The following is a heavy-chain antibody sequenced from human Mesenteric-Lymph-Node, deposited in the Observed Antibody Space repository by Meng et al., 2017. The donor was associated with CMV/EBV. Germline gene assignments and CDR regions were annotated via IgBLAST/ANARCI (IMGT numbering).Heavy chain of an antibody. CDR1: YSFTSYW. D-gene: IGHD2-2*02. J-gene: IGHJ5*02. CDR3: ARLPYCSSTSCYNWFDP. CDR2: IYPGDSDT. Sequence: YSFTSYWIGWVRQMPGKGLEWMGIIYPGDSDTRYSPSFQGQVTISADKSISTAYLQWSSLKASDTAMYYCARLPYCSSTSCYNWFDPWGQGTLVTVSS. V-gene: IGHV5-51*01.